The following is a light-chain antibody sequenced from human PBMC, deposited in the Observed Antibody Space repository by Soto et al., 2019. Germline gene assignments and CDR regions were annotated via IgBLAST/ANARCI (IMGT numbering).Light chain of an antibody. CDR3: QQYNNWPPFS. CDR1: QSISSN. J-gene: IGKJ3*01. V-gene: IGKV3-15*01. CDR2: GAS. Sequence: EIVMTQSPATLSVSPGEKATLSCRASQSISSNLAWYQQKNGQTPRLLIYGASTRAAGIPARFSGSGSGTDFTLTISSLQSEDFAVYYCQQYNNWPPFSFGPGTKGDIK.